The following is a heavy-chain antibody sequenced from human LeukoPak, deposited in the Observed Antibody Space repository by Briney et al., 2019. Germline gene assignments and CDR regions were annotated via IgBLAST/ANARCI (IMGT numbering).Heavy chain of an antibody. CDR2: IYPGDSDT. V-gene: IGHV5-51*01. CDR1: GYSFTSYG. J-gene: IGHJ3*01. Sequence: VESLKISCKGSGYSFTSYGIGCARQMPGKGLEWMGIIYPGDSDTRNSPSFPGQVNISADKSISPAYLQWSSLKASDTAMYYCARGKLELRIWGQGTMVTVSS. CDR3: ARGKLELRI. D-gene: IGHD1-7*01.